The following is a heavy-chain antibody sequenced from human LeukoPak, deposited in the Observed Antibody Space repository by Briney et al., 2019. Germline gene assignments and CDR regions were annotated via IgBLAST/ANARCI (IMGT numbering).Heavy chain of an antibody. D-gene: IGHD1-1*01. CDR3: AKDIASRRDGYFDL. J-gene: IGHJ2*01. CDR1: GFTFDDYA. V-gene: IGHV3-9*03. Sequence: GGSLRLSCAASGFTFDDYAMHWVRQAPGMGLEWVSGISWNSDSIAYADSVKGRFIISRDNTKNSLYLEMNSLRPEDMALYHCAKDIASRRDGYFDLWGRGTLVTVSS. CDR2: ISWNSDSI.